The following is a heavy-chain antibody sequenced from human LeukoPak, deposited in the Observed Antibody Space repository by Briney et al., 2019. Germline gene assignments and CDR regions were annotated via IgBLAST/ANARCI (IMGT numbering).Heavy chain of an antibody. V-gene: IGHV1-2*02. J-gene: IGHJ1*01. CDR2: INPNSGGT. CDR3: ASLTYGPDEYFQH. CDR1: GYTFTGYY. Sequence: SVKVSCKASGYTFTGYYMHWVRQAPGQGLEWMGWINPNSGGTNYAQKFQGRVTMTRDTSISTAYMELSRLRSDDTAVYYCASLTYGPDEYFQHWGQGTLVTVSS. D-gene: IGHD3-10*01.